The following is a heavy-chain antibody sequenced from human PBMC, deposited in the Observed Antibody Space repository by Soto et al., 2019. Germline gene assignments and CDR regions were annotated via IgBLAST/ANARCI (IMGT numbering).Heavy chain of an antibody. CDR1: GFSFSIYS. CDR2: ISSSSSPI. D-gene: IGHD3-10*01. J-gene: IGHJ5*02. CDR3: ARGRLWSFDL. V-gene: IGHV3-48*02. Sequence: EVQLVESGGGLVQPGGSLRLSCAASGFSFSIYSMNWVRQAPGQGLELVSYISSSSSPIYYADSVKGRFTISRDNAKNSLYLQVGSLRDEDTAVYYCARGRLWSFDLWGQGTLVTVSS.